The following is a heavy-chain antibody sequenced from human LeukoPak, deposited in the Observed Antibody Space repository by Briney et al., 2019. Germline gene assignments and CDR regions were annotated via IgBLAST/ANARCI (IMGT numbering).Heavy chain of an antibody. D-gene: IGHD6-19*01. CDR2: IYPGDSDT. J-gene: IGHJ3*02. V-gene: IGHV5-51*01. CDR1: GYNFTNYW. Sequence: GESLKISCKGSGYNFTNYWIAWVRQMPGKGPEWMGIIYPGDSDTRYSPSFQGQVTISADKSISTAYLQWSSLKASDTAMYYCARQAGRGAYDALDIWGQGTMVTVSS. CDR3: ARQAGRGAYDALDI.